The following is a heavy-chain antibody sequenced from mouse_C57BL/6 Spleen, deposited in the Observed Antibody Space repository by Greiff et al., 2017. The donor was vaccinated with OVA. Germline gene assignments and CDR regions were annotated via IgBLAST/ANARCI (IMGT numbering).Heavy chain of an antibody. V-gene: IGHV5-4*01. CDR1: GFTFSSYA. J-gene: IGHJ3*01. CDR2: ISDGGSYT. Sequence: DVQLQESGGGLVKPGGSLKLSCAASGFTFSSYAMSWVRQTPEKRLEWVATISDGGSYTYYPDNVKGRFTISRDNAKNNLYLQMSHLKSEDTAMYYCSPLGGFAYWGQGTLVTVSA. CDR3: SPLGGFAY. D-gene: IGHD6-1*01.